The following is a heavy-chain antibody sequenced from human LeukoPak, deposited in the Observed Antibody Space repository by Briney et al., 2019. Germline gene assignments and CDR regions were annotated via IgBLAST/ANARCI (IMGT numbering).Heavy chain of an antibody. J-gene: IGHJ4*02. D-gene: IGHD5-24*01. V-gene: IGHV3-11*01. Sequence: GGSLRLSCAASGFTFSDYYMSWIRQAPGKGLEWVSYISSSGSTIYYADSVKGRFTISRDNAKNSLYLQMNSLRAEDTAVYYSERALGRWLQIRPGYFDYWGQGTLVTVSS. CDR1: GFTFSDYY. CDR3: ERALGRWLQIRPGYFDY. CDR2: ISSSGSTI.